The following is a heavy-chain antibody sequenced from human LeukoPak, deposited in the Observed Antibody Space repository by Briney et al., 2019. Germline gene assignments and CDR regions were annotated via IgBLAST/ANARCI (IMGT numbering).Heavy chain of an antibody. Sequence: PGGSLRLSCAASGFTFSRYSMHWVRQAPGKGLEWVSSISSSSTYIHYADSVKGRFTISRDNAKNSLYLQMNSPRAEDTAVYYCARILVVFDYWGQGTLVTVSS. V-gene: IGHV3-21*01. D-gene: IGHD2-15*01. CDR2: ISSSSTYI. J-gene: IGHJ4*02. CDR1: GFTFSRYS. CDR3: ARILVVFDY.